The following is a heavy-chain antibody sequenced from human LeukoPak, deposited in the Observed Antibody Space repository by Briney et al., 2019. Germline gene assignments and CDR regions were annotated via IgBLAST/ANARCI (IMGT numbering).Heavy chain of an antibody. CDR3: ARSIAVAGRYY. Sequence: SETLSLTCIVSGGSISSYYWSWIRQPPGKGLEWIGYIYYSGSTNYNPSLKSRVTISVDTSKNQFSLKLSSVTAADTAVYYCARSIAVAGRYYWGQGTLVTVSS. J-gene: IGHJ4*02. CDR1: GGSISSYY. V-gene: IGHV4-59*01. CDR2: IYYSGST. D-gene: IGHD6-19*01.